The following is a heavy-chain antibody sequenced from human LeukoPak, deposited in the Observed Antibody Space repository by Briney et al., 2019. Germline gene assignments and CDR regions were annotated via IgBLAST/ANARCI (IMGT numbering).Heavy chain of an antibody. CDR1: AGSISSGDYY. J-gene: IGHJ4*02. CDR2: IFYSGST. V-gene: IGHV4-30-4*08. Sequence: PSETLSLTCTVSAGSISSGDYYWSWIRQPPGKGLEWIGNIFYSGSTYYNPSLKSRVTISVDTSKNQFSLKLSSVTAADTAVYYCASQDYDFWSGQHDYWGQGTLVTVSS. CDR3: ASQDYDFWSGQHDY. D-gene: IGHD3-3*01.